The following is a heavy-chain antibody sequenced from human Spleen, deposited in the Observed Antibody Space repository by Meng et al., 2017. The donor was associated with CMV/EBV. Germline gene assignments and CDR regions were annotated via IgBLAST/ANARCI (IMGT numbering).Heavy chain of an antibody. Sequence: LARAASGFNVSTYSMHWVRQAPGKGLEWVAVISYDETNEYYADSVKGRFTISRDNSKNTLYLRVSSLRAEDAAIYYCAREQVRKFDYWGQGALVTVSS. J-gene: IGHJ4*02. D-gene: IGHD3-10*01. CDR3: AREQVRKFDY. CDR2: ISYDETNE. CDR1: GFNVSTYS. V-gene: IGHV3-30*03.